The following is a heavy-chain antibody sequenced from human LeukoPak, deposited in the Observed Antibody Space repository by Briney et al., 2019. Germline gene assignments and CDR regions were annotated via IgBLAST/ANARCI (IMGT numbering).Heavy chain of an antibody. D-gene: IGHD1-20*01. CDR2: IYPGDSDV. J-gene: IGHJ5*02. V-gene: IGHV5-51*01. Sequence: GESLKISCKGSGYSLTSYWIGWVRQMPGKGLEWMGIIYPGDSDVRYNPSFQGQVTISADKSINTAYLQWSSLKASDTATYYCARHPGLTSRWLDPWGQGTLVTVSS. CDR3: ARHPGLTSRWLDP. CDR1: GYSLTSYW.